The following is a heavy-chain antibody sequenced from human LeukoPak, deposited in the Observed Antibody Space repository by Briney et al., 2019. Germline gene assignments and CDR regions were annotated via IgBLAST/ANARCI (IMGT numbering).Heavy chain of an antibody. D-gene: IGHD4-23*01. Sequence: TSSETLSLTCTVSGGSISSYYWSWIRQPPGKGLEWIGYIYYSWSTNYSPSLKSRVTISVDTSKNQFSLKLSSVTAAVTVVYYCARLIDCGGNPYYFDYWGQGTLVTVSS. V-gene: IGHV4-59*08. CDR3: ARLIDCGGNPYYFDY. J-gene: IGHJ4*02. CDR1: GGSISSYY. CDR2: IYYSWST.